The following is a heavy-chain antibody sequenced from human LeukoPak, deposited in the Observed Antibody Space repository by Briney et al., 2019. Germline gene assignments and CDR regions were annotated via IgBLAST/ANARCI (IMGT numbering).Heavy chain of an antibody. Sequence: SETLSLTCAVYGGSFSGYYWSWIRQPPGKGLEWIGETNHSGSTNYNPSLKSRVTISVDTSKNQFSLKLSSVTAADTAVYYCARGTPKIHCSGGSCYSEGDAFDIWGQGTMVTVSS. CDR3: ARGTPKIHCSGGSCYSEGDAFDI. D-gene: IGHD2-15*01. J-gene: IGHJ3*02. V-gene: IGHV4-34*01. CDR1: GGSFSGYY. CDR2: TNHSGST.